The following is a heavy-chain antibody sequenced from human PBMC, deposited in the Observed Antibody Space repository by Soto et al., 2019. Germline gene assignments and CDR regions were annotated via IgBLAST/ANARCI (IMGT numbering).Heavy chain of an antibody. Sequence: SETLSLTCTVSGGSISSYYWIWIRQPPGRGLEWIGYIYYSGSTNYNPSLKSRVTISVDTSKNQFSLKLSSVTAADTAVYYCTSIYGPDYYYYYMDVWGKGTTVTVSS. V-gene: IGHV4-59*01. CDR3: TSIYGPDYYYYYMDV. D-gene: IGHD4-17*01. CDR2: IYYSGST. CDR1: GGSISSYY. J-gene: IGHJ6*03.